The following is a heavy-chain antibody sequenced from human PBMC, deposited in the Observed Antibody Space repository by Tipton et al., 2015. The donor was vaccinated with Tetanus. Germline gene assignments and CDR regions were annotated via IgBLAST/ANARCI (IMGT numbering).Heavy chain of an antibody. CDR1: GGSIIVSNFY. D-gene: IGHD2-15*01. V-gene: IGHV4-39*01. Sequence: TLSLTCRVSGGSIIVSNFYWGWIRPPPGQGLEWIGSIHYTGSTYLNPSLKSRVTISVDTSKNHFSLNLTSATAADTAFYYCARQSCSGGSCRFDPWGQGTLVTVSS. J-gene: IGHJ5*02. CDR3: ARQSCSGGSCRFDP. CDR2: IHYTGST.